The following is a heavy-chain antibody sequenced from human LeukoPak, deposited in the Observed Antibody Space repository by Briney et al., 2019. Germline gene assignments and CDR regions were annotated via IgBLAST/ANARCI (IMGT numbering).Heavy chain of an antibody. J-gene: IGHJ4*02. CDR2: IKQDGSEK. D-gene: IGHD6-19*01. V-gene: IGHV3-7*01. Sequence: GGSLRLSCAASGFTLSTYWMTWVRQAPGKGLEWVANIKQDGSEKYYVDSVKGRFTISRDNAKKLPYLQMNSLRVEDTAVYYCARDRGSSGRLGRFDNWGQGTLVTVSP. CDR1: GFTLSTYW. CDR3: ARDRGSSGRLGRFDN.